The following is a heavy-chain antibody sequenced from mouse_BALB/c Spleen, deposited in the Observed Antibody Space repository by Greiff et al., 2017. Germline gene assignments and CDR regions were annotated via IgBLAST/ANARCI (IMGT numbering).Heavy chain of an antibody. CDR2: IDPANGNT. CDR3: ARSDGYYGY. CDR1: GFNIKDTY. D-gene: IGHD2-3*01. J-gene: IGHJ2*01. Sequence: VQLQQSGAELVKPGASVKLSCTASGFNIKDTYMPWVKQRPEQGLEWIGRIDPANGNTKYDPKFQGKATITADTSSNTAYLQLSSLTSEDTAVYYCARSDGYYGYWGQGATLTVSS. V-gene: IGHV14-3*02.